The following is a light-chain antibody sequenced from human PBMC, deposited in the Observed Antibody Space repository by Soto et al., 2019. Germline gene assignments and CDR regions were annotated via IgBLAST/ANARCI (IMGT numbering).Light chain of an antibody. CDR1: QNINNN. J-gene: IGKJ2*01. Sequence: DIVMTQSPGTVSLSAGETASLSCRASQNINNNLAWYQQKPGQAPRLLIYSASTRATDVPARFSGSGSGTDFTLTISNLQSEDFAVYYRQQYESGPPVTFGQGTKVDIK. V-gene: IGKV3-15*01. CDR3: QQYESGPPVT. CDR2: SAS.